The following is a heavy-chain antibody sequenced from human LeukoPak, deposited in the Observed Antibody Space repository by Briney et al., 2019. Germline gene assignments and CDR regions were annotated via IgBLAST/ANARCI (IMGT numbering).Heavy chain of an antibody. CDR2: MNPDSGNS. V-gene: IGHV1-8*01. J-gene: IGHJ4*02. CDR3: ATFSSGWLYYFDS. Sequence: ASVKVSCKASGYTFTDFDLHWVRQAPDQGLEYMGWMNPDSGNSGHAQDFQGRLTLTGDTSTSTAYMELSSLRSEDTAVYYCATFSSGWLYYFDSWGQGTLVTVSS. CDR1: GYTFTDFD. D-gene: IGHD6-19*01.